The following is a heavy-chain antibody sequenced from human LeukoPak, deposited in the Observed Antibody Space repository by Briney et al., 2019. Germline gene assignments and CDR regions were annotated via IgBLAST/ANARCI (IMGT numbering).Heavy chain of an antibody. J-gene: IGHJ4*02. V-gene: IGHV3-13*01. D-gene: IGHD6-13*01. CDR2: IGTAGDT. CDR1: GFTFSNYD. CDR3: ASSPAYSSSWYAIDN. Sequence: GGSLRLSCAASGFTFSNYDMHWVRQAAGKGLEWVSGIGTAGDTYYPASAKGRFTISRENAKSSLYLQINSLSAGDTAVYYCASSPAYSSSWYAIDNWGQGTLVTVSS.